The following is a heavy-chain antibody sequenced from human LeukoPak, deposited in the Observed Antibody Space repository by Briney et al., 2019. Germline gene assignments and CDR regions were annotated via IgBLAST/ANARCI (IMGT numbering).Heavy chain of an antibody. V-gene: IGHV3-30*18. CDR3: VKEYHSRGFGAYFDY. Sequence: GGSLRLSCTASKFTFSHYGMQWVRQAPGKGLEWFAVISSDGSIKVYADSVKGRFTLSRDNSINTVDLQMNSLRAEDTAVYYCVKEYHSRGFGAYFDYWGQGTLVTVSS. CDR1: KFTFSHYG. CDR2: ISSDGSIK. J-gene: IGHJ4*02. D-gene: IGHD3-3*01.